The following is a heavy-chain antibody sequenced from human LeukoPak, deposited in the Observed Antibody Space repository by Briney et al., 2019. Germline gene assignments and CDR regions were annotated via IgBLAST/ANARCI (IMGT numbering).Heavy chain of an antibody. CDR1: GFTFSNYW. Sequence: GGSLRLSCAASGFTFSNYWMHWVRQAPGKGLVWVSRINSDGSSTSYVDSVKGRFTISRDNAKSTLYLQMNSLRAEDTAVYYCARGENYYGSGGYYVTPNSFDPWGQGTLVTVSS. D-gene: IGHD3-10*01. CDR2: INSDGSST. CDR3: ARGENYYGSGGYYVTPNSFDP. J-gene: IGHJ5*02. V-gene: IGHV3-74*01.